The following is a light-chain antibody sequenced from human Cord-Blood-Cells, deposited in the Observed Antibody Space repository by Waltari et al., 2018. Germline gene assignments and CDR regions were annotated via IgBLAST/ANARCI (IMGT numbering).Light chain of an antibody. CDR2: GAS. Sequence: EIVLTQSPGTLSLSPGERATLSCRASQSVSSSYLAWYQQKPGQAPRLLIYGASSRATDIPDRFSGSGSGTDFTLTISRLEPEDFAVYYCQQYGSSPYTFGQATKLEIK. V-gene: IGKV3-20*01. J-gene: IGKJ2*01. CDR1: QSVSSSY. CDR3: QQYGSSPYT.